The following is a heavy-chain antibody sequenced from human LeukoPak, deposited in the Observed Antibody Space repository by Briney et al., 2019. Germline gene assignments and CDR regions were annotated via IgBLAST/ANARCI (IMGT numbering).Heavy chain of an antibody. CDR3: ARVSTTTVTNRYYYYGMDV. D-gene: IGHD4-17*01. V-gene: IGHV4-59*01. CDR2: IYYSGST. CDR1: GGSISSYY. J-gene: IGHJ6*02. Sequence: SETLSLTCTVSGGSISSYYWSWIRQPPGKGLKWIGYIYYSGSTNYNPSLKSRVTISVDTSKNQFSLKLSSVTAADTAVYYCARVSTTTVTNRYYYYGMDVWGQGTTVTVSS.